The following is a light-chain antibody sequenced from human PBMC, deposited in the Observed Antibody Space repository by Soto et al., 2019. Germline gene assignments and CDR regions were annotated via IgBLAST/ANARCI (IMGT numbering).Light chain of an antibody. CDR2: GGS. CDR1: QSIGSY. J-gene: IGKJ4*01. Sequence: DIQMPQSPSSLSASGGDRVTITCRASQSIGSYLNWYQQKPGKATNLLIHGGSILQSGVPPRVSGGGGGTDFTLTISSLQHEGFASYDCQQIYTIPLNCGVGTKVEIK. V-gene: IGKV1-39*01. CDR3: QQIYTIPLN.